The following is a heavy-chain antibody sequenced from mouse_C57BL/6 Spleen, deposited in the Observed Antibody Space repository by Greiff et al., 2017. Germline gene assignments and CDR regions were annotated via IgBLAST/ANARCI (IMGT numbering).Heavy chain of an antibody. J-gene: IGHJ4*01. D-gene: IGHD3-3*01. CDR3: AREGLNNGAMDY. CDR2: INPNNGGT. CDR1: GYTFTDYN. V-gene: IGHV1-18*01. Sequence: EVMLVESGPELVKPGASVKIPCKASGYTFTDYNMDWVKQSHGKSLEWIGDINPNNGGTIYNQKFKGKATLTVDKSSSTAYMELRSLTSEDTAVYYCAREGLNNGAMDYWGQGTSVTVSS.